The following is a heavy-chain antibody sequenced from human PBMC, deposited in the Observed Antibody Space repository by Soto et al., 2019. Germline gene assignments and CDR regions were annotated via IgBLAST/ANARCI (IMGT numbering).Heavy chain of an antibody. J-gene: IGHJ5*02. CDR2: ISAYNGNT. D-gene: IGHD2-2*01. V-gene: IGHV1-18*01. Sequence: QVQLVQSGAEVKKPGASVKVSCKASGYTFTSYGISWVRQAPGQGLEWMGWISAYNGNTNHAQKFQGRVTMTTDTSTSTAYMELRSLRSDDTAVYYCAGGGYCSTPSCYLAWFDPWGQGTLVTVSS. CDR3: AGGGYCSTPSCYLAWFDP. CDR1: GYTFTSYG.